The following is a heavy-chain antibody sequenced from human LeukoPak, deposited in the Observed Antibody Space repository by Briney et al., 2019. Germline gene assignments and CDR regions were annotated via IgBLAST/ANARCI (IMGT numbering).Heavy chain of an antibody. D-gene: IGHD6-19*01. CDR2: ISGSGVST. Sequence: GGSLRLSCEASGFTFSSYAMSWVRQAPGKGLEWVSAISGSGVSTYYADSVKGRFTISRDNSKNTLYLQMNSLRAEDTAVYYCAKDAAVAGRLGIDYWGQGTLVTVSS. CDR1: GFTFSSYA. V-gene: IGHV3-23*01. J-gene: IGHJ4*02. CDR3: AKDAAVAGRLGIDY.